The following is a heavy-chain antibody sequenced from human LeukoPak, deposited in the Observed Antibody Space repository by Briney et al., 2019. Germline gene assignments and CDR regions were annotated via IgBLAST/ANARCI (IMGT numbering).Heavy chain of an antibody. D-gene: IGHD1-7*01. CDR3: ASTNWNYKPGEPDY. CDR1: GGTFSSYA. V-gene: IGHV1-69*05. J-gene: IGHJ4*02. Sequence: ASVKVSCKASGGTFSSYAISWVRQAPGQGLEWMGGIIPIFGTANYAQKFQGRVTITTDESTSTAYMELSSLRSEDTAVYYCASTNWNYKPGEPDYWGQGTLVTVSS. CDR2: IIPIFGTA.